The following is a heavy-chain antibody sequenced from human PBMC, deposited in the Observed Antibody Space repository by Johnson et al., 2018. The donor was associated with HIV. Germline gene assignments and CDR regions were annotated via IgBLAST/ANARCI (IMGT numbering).Heavy chain of an antibody. D-gene: IGHD6-19*01. CDR2: IRYDGSNK. Sequence: QVQLVESGGGVVQTGGSLRLSCAASGFTFSSYGMHWVRQAPGKGLEWVAFIRYDGSNKYYADSVKGRFTISRDNSEKTLYLQMNSLRAEDTAVDYCAKARSSGQGAFDIWGQGTLVTVSS. CDR1: GFTFSSYG. CDR3: AKARSSGQGAFDI. J-gene: IGHJ3*02. V-gene: IGHV3-30*02.